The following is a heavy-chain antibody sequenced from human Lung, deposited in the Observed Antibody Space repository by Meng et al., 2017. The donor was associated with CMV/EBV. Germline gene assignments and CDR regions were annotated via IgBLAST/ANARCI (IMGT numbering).Heavy chain of an antibody. CDR3: ARGGIDPAELGYYYYGLDV. J-gene: IGHJ6*02. CDR1: GGSISSGGDY. CDR2: IYYSGGT. D-gene: IGHD6-13*01. Sequence: QVQLQESGPGLVKPSQTVSLTCTVAGGSISSGGDYWTWIRQPPGKGLEWIGYIYYSGGTFYNPSLKSRVSISVDTSKNQFSLKLSSVTAADTAVYYCARGGIDPAELGYYYYGLDVWGQGTTVTVSS. V-gene: IGHV4-30-4*01.